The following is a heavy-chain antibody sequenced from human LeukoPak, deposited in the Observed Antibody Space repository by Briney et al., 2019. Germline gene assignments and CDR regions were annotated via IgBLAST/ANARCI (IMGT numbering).Heavy chain of an antibody. CDR1: GYSFTTYW. J-gene: IGHJ4*02. V-gene: IGHV5-51*01. CDR3: ARNPGSSGLYDFDY. D-gene: IGHD6-19*01. CDR2: IYPGDSDT. Sequence: GESLKISCQGFGYSFTTYWIGWVRQMPGKGLEWMGIIYPGDSDTRYNPSFRGQVTISADRSITTAYLQWSSLKASDTAMYYCARNPGSSGLYDFDYWGQGTLVTVSS.